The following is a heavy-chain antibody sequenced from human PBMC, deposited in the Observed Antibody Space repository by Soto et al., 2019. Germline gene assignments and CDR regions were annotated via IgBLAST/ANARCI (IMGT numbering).Heavy chain of an antibody. CDR1: GFTFSSYG. Sequence: QVQLVESGGGVVQPGRSLRLSCAASGFTFSSYGMHWVRQAPGKGLEWVAVIWYDGSNKYYADSVKGRFTISRDNSKNTLYLQKNSLRAEDTAVYYCAREPGYSYGELFDYWGQGTLVTVSS. CDR3: AREPGYSYGELFDY. J-gene: IGHJ4*02. CDR2: IWYDGSNK. D-gene: IGHD5-18*01. V-gene: IGHV3-33*01.